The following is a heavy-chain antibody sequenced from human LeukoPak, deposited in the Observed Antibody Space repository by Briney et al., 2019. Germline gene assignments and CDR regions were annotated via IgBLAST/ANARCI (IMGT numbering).Heavy chain of an antibody. CDR3: ARLQEVYCGGDCYYFDY. D-gene: IGHD2-21*01. CDR2: IYTSGST. CDR1: GGSISSGSYY. J-gene: IGHJ4*02. Sequence: SQTLSLTCTVSGGSISSGSYYWSWIRQPAGKGLEWIGRIYTSGSTNYNPSLKSRVTISVDTSKNQFSLKLSSVTAADTAVYYCARLQEVYCGGDCYYFDYWGQGTLVTASS. V-gene: IGHV4-61*02.